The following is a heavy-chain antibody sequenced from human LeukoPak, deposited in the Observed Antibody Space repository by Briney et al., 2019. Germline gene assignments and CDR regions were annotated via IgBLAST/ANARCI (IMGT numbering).Heavy chain of an antibody. CDR1: GDSISSGTYY. Sequence: PSETLSLTCTVSGDSISSGTYYWSWIRQPAGKGLEWIGRIDASGNPNYNPSLRSRLTMSVDTSKNQFSLNLRFVTAADTAVFYCARGFEYSTSSRLGYYYFYMDVWGIGTPVTVSS. CDR2: IDASGNP. J-gene: IGHJ6*03. D-gene: IGHD6-6*01. V-gene: IGHV4-61*02. CDR3: ARGFEYSTSSRLGYYYFYMDV.